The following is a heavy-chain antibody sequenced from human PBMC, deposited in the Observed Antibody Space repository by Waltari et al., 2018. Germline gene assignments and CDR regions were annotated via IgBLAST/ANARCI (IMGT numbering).Heavy chain of an antibody. CDR1: GFTFSPFF. J-gene: IGHJ6*03. D-gene: IGHD3-10*02. CDR2: IKQDGSEK. Sequence: EVQLVESGGGLVELGGSRRLSFVASGFTFSPFFMSWLRQAPGKGLEWVANIKQDGSEKYYVDSVKGRFTISRDNAENSLSLQMNSLRAEDTAVYYCARYVRPIYYMDVWGKGTTVTVSS. CDR3: ARYVRPIYYMDV. V-gene: IGHV3-7*04.